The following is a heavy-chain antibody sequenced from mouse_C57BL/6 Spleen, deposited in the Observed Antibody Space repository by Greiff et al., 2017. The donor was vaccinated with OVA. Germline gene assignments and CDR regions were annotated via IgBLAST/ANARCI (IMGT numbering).Heavy chain of an antibody. J-gene: IGHJ1*03. Sequence: VQLQQSGAELVKPGASVKLSCKASGYTFTSYGISWVKQRTGQGLEWIGEIYPRSGNTYYNEKFKGKATLTADKSSSTAYMELRSLTSEDSAVYFCARSNYSNYGWYFDDWGKGTTVTVSS. CDR3: ARSNYSNYGWYFDD. D-gene: IGHD2-5*01. CDR1: GYTFTSYG. CDR2: IYPRSGNT. V-gene: IGHV1-81*01.